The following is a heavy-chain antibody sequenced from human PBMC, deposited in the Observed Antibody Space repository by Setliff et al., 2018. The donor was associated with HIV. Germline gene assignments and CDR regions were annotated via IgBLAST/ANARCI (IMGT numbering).Heavy chain of an antibody. D-gene: IGHD5-18*01. CDR3: ARDGRYSFGYNWFDP. CDR2: IFSSGST. J-gene: IGHJ5*02. V-gene: IGHV4-59*01. Sequence: SETLSLTCTVSGGSISSYYWSWIRQSPGGGLEWIGFIFSSGSTKYNPSLQSRVTMSIDTSKNQFSLKVNSVTAADTAVYYCARDGRYSFGYNWFDPWGQGTLVTVSS. CDR1: GGSISSYY.